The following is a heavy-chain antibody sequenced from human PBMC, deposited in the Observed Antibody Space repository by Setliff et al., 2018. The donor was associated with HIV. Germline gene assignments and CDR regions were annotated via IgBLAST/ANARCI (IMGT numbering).Heavy chain of an antibody. CDR3: ARAQPTNRIAAAGFDY. CDR1: GLPFSSYG. CDR2: ISAYNGKT. Sequence: ASVKVSCKASGLPFSSYGISWVRQAPGQGLEWMGWISAYNGKTEYAQNFQGRVTMTTDISTSTAWTSTSTAYMELRSLRSDDTAVYYCARAQPTNRIAAAGFDYWGQGTLGTVSS. J-gene: IGHJ4*02. D-gene: IGHD6-13*01. V-gene: IGHV1-18*01.